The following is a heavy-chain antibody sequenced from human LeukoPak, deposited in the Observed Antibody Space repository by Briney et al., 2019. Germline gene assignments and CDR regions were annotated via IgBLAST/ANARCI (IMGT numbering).Heavy chain of an antibody. CDR2: ICDSGGNT. CDR1: GFAFSSYT. V-gene: IGHV3-23*01. J-gene: IGHJ4*02. Sequence: QSGGSLRLSCAASGFAFSSYTMRWVRQAPGKGLEWVSAICDSGGNTNYADSVKGRFTISRDNSKNTVCLQMSSLRAEDTAVYYCAKCSIYFGSGTYFDDWAQGTLVTVSS. D-gene: IGHD3-10*01. CDR3: AKCSIYFGSGTYFDD.